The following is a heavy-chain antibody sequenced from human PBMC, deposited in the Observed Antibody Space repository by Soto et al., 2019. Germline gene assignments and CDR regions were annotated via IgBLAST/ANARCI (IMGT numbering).Heavy chain of an antibody. D-gene: IGHD2-21*02. V-gene: IGHV4-59*01. Sequence: SETLSRTCTVSGGSISSYYWSWIRQPPGKGLEWIGYIYYSGSTNYNPSLKSRVTISVDTSKNQFSLKLSSVTAADTAVYYCARGQYGGNSGKDYWGQGTLVTVSS. CDR1: GGSISSYY. CDR2: IYYSGST. J-gene: IGHJ4*02. CDR3: ARGQYGGNSGKDY.